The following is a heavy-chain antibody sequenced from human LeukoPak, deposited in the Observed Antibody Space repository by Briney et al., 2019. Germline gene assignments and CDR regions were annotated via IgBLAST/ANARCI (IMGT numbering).Heavy chain of an antibody. J-gene: IGHJ4*02. V-gene: IGHV3-30*03. CDR1: GFTFSSYG. Sequence: PGGSLRLSCAASGFTFSSYGMHWVRQAPGKGLEWVAVISYDGSNKYYADSVKGRFTISRDNSKNTLYLQMNSLRAEDTAVYYCARAVSGSPSDYWGQGTLVTVSS. D-gene: IGHD1-26*01. CDR2: ISYDGSNK. CDR3: ARAVSGSPSDY.